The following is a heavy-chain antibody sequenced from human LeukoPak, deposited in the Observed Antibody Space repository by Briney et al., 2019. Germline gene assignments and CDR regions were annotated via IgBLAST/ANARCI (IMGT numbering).Heavy chain of an antibody. Sequence: ASVTVSCKASGYTFTSYGISCVRQAPGQGLECMGWISAYNGNTNYAQKLQGRVTMTTDTSTSTAYMELRSLRSDDTAVYYCARGRQLVPNNWFDPWGQGTLVTVSS. CDR2: ISAYNGNT. CDR3: ARGRQLVPNNWFDP. D-gene: IGHD6-6*01. J-gene: IGHJ5*02. CDR1: GYTFTSYG. V-gene: IGHV1-18*01.